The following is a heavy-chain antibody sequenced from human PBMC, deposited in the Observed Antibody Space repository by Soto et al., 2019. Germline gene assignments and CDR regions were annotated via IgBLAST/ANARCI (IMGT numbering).Heavy chain of an antibody. CDR3: ARLTTTYYNFDY. J-gene: IGHJ4*02. CDR1: GGSISSYY. CDR2: IYYSGST. Sequence: SETLSLTCTVSGGSISSYYWSWIRQPPGKGLEWIGYIYYSGSTNYNPSLKSRVTISVDTSKNQFSLKLSSVTAADTAVYYCARLTTTYYNFDYWGQGTLVTVSS. D-gene: IGHD4-17*01. V-gene: IGHV4-59*08.